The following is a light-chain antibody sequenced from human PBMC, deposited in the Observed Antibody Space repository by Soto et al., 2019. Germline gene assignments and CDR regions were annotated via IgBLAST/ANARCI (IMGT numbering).Light chain of an antibody. Sequence: EVVLTRSPATLSLAQGERATLSCRASQFLSSYLAWYQQKPGQPPRLLIYDTSNRATGIPARFSGSRSGTDFTLTISSLEPEDFGVYFCHQRNQFGQGTRLEI. CDR3: HQRNQ. V-gene: IGKV3-11*01. J-gene: IGKJ5*01. CDR2: DTS. CDR1: QFLSSY.